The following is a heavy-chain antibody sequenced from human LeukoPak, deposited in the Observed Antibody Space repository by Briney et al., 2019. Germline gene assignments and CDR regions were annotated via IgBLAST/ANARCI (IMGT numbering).Heavy chain of an antibody. V-gene: IGHV3-74*01. J-gene: IGHJ5*02. CDR2: INSDGSRI. Sequence: GGSLRLSCAASGFTFSRYWMHWVRQAPGKGLVWVSRINSDGSRISYADSVKGRFTISRDNAKNSLYLQMNSLRAEDTAVYYCARDADYGDWGGIDPWGQGTLVTVSS. D-gene: IGHD4-17*01. CDR1: GFTFSRYW. CDR3: ARDADYGDWGGIDP.